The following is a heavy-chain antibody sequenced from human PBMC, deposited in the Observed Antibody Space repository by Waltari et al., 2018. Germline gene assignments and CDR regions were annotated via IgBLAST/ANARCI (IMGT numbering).Heavy chain of an antibody. J-gene: IGHJ4*02. CDR1: GGSFSGYY. Sequence: QVQLQQWGAGLLKPSETLSLTCAVYGGSFSGYYWSWIRQPPGKGLEWIGEINQSGRTNNNPSLKCRGTISVDTSKNQFSLKLSSVTGADTAVYYCARSIKWVTSYSSSSYFDYWGQGTLVTVSS. CDR3: ARSIKWVTSYSSSSYFDY. V-gene: IGHV4-34*04. CDR2: INQSGRT. D-gene: IGHD6-6*01.